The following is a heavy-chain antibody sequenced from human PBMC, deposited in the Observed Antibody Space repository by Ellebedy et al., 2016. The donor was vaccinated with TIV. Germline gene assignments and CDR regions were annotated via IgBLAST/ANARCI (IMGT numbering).Heavy chain of an antibody. CDR2: ISHDGNT. V-gene: IGHV4-34*01. Sequence: SETLSLTCAVSGGSVSTYYYSWIRQSPGEGLEWSGDISHDGNTHYNPPLKSRVTISIDTSENHLSLNLRSVTAADTAVYYCARGASSWFLYMEVWGKGTTVTVSS. D-gene: IGHD6-13*01. CDR1: GGSVSTYY. CDR3: ARGASSWFLYMEV. J-gene: IGHJ6*03.